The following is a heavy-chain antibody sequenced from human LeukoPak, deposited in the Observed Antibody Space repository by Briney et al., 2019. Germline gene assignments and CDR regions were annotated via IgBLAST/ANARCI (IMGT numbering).Heavy chain of an antibody. D-gene: IGHD2-21*02. CDR2: ISAYNGNT. V-gene: IGHV1-18*01. CDR1: GYTFTSYG. CDR3: ARGGIVVVTAIQNWFDP. J-gene: IGHJ5*02. Sequence: GASVKVSCKASGYTFTSYGISWVRQAPGQGLEWMGRISAYNGNTNYAQKLQGRVTMTTDTSTSTAYMELRSLRSDDTAVYYCARGGIVVVTAIQNWFDPWGQGTLVTVSS.